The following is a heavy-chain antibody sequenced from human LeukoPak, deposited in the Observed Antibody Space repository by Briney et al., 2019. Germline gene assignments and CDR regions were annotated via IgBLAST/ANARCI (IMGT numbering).Heavy chain of an antibody. J-gene: IGHJ6*03. CDR1: GFTVSSNY. CDR2: IYSGGST. V-gene: IGHV3-53*01. Sequence: GGSLRLSCAPSGFTVSSNYMSWVRQAPGEGLEWVSVIYSGGSTYYADPVKGLFPISRDNSKNTLYLQMNGLGAEDTAGYYCARGYGGFPYYYMDVWGKGTTVTVSS. D-gene: IGHD4-23*01. CDR3: ARGYGGFPYYYMDV.